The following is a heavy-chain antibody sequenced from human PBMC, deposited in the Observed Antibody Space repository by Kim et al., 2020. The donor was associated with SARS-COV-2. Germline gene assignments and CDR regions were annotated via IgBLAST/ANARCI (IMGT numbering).Heavy chain of an antibody. D-gene: IGHD6-19*01. V-gene: IGHV1-18*01. CDR3: ARDHSGWRDDF. J-gene: IGHJ4*02. Sequence: RKYAQEFQGRVTMTTDTSTSTAYMDLRSLTSDDTAVYYCARDHSGWRDDFWGQGTLVTVSS. CDR2: R.